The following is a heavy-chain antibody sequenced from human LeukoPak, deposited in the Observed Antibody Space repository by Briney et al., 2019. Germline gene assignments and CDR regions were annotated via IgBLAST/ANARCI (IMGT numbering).Heavy chain of an antibody. CDR3: ARETNWFDP. V-gene: IGHV4-61*02. J-gene: IGHJ5*02. CDR1: SGSISSGSYY. Sequence: PSETLSLTCTVSSGSISSGSYYWSWIRQPAGKGLEWIGRIHTSGSTNYNPSLKSRVTISIDTSKNQFSLKLSSVTAADTAVYYCARETNWFDPWGQGTLVTVSS. CDR2: IHTSGST.